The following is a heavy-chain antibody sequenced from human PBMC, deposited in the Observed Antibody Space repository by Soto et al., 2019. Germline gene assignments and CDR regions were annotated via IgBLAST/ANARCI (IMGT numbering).Heavy chain of an antibody. CDR3: ARGSQWLLDC. V-gene: IGHV3-21*01. J-gene: IGHJ4*02. D-gene: IGHD6-19*01. CDR1: GFTFSSYS. Sequence: EVQLVESGGGLVKPGGSLRLSCAASGFTFSSYSMNWVRQAPGKGLEWVSSISSSRNYIYYADSVKGRFTISRDNAKNSLYLQMNSLRVEDTAVYYCARGSQWLLDCWGQGTLVIVSS. CDR2: ISSSRNYI.